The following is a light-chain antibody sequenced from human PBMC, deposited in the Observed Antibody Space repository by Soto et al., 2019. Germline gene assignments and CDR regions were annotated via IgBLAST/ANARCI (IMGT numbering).Light chain of an antibody. J-gene: IGKJ1*01. CDR3: LKYGGSPGWT. CDR2: AAS. V-gene: IGKV3-20*01. Sequence: EIVLTQSPGTLSLSPGERATLSCRASQSVSSDFLAWYQQKPGQAPRLLIYAASSRASGIPDRFSGSGSETDFTLTISRLEPEDFAVYYCLKYGGSPGWTFGQGTKVEIK. CDR1: QSVSSDF.